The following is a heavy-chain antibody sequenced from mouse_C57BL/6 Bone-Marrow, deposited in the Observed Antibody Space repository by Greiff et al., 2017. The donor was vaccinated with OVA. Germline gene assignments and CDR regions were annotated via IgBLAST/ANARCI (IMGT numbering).Heavy chain of an antibody. CDR3: AREGIYYYGSSYVGFAY. CDR1: GYTFTSYW. CDR2: IYPGSGST. Sequence: VKLVESGAELVKPGASVKMSCKASGYTFTSYWITWVKQRPGQGLEWIGDIYPGSGSTNYNEKFKSKATLTVDTSSSTAYMQLSSLTSEDSAVYYCAREGIYYYGSSYVGFAYWGQGTLVTVSA. V-gene: IGHV1-55*01. D-gene: IGHD1-1*01. J-gene: IGHJ3*01.